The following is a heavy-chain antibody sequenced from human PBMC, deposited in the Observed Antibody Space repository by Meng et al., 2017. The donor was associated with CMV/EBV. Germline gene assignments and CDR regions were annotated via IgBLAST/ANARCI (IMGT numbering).Heavy chain of an antibody. CDR1: GASISSFF. CDR3: ARGYSASSGKSDAFDI. Sequence: SETLSLTCTVSGASISSFFWSWIRQPPGKGLEWIGYIYYSGGTEYNPSLKSRVTMSLDTSKNQFSLKLNSMTAADTARYYCARGYSASSGKSDAFDIWGQGTMVTVSS. V-gene: IGHV4-59*01. CDR2: IYYSGGT. D-gene: IGHD5-12*01. J-gene: IGHJ3*02.